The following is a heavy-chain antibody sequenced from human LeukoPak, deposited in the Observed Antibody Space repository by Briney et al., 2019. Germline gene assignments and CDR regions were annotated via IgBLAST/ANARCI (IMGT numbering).Heavy chain of an antibody. CDR1: GGTFSSYA. J-gene: IGHJ4*02. D-gene: IGHD3-22*01. Sequence: SVKVSCKASGGTFSSYAISWVRQAPGQELEWMGGIIPTFGTANYAQKFQGRVTITADESTSTAYMELSSLRSEDTAVYYCARDTSTYYYDSSGQGYFDYWGQGTLVTVSS. V-gene: IGHV1-69*13. CDR3: ARDTSTYYYDSSGQGYFDY. CDR2: IIPTFGTA.